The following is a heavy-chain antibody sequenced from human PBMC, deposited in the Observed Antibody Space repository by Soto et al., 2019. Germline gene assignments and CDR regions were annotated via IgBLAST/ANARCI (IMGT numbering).Heavy chain of an antibody. CDR3: STVFDN. Sequence: PGGSLRLSCVGSAFTLSNHWMHWVRQAPGRGLVWVSGMSNDGTTFYADSVKGRFTISRDNAKNAVYLQMNSLRDEGTAFYYCSTVFDNWGQGLLVTVSS. V-gene: IGHV3-74*01. CDR1: AFTLSNHW. CDR2: MSNDGTT. J-gene: IGHJ4*02.